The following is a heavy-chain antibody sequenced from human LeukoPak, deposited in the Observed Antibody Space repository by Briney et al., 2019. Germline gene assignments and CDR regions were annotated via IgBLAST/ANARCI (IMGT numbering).Heavy chain of an antibody. D-gene: IGHD3-10*01. CDR3: ARDAYYYGSGSYYRGGDY. Sequence: ASVKVSCKASGYTFTGYYMHWVRQAPGQGLEWMGRINPNSGGTNYAQKFQGRVAMTRDTSISTAYMELSRLRSDDTAVYYCARDAYYYGSGSYYRGGDYWGQGTLVTVSS. CDR1: GYTFTGYY. CDR2: INPNSGGT. V-gene: IGHV1-2*06. J-gene: IGHJ4*02.